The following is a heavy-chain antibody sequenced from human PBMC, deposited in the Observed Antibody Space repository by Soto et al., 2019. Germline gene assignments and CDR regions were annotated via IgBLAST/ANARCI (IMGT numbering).Heavy chain of an antibody. CDR2: ISHDGRMK. Sequence: GGSLRLSCATSGFSFSRYGMHWVRQAPGKGLEWVASISHDGRMKFYADSVKGRSTVSRDDSKNTLSLEMDSLKGEDAAVYFCARGRFYTYGVEPELDFWGQGTLVTVSS. J-gene: IGHJ4*02. CDR1: GFSFSRYG. V-gene: IGHV3-30*03. D-gene: IGHD5-18*01. CDR3: ARGRFYTYGVEPELDF.